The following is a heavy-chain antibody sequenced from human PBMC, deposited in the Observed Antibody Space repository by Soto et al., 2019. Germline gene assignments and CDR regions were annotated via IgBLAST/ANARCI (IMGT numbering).Heavy chain of an antibody. CDR1: GFTFSSYG. D-gene: IGHD3-16*01. CDR3: GGGHYFSDY. J-gene: IGHJ4*02. CDR2: ISNDGSNK. Sequence: QVQLVESGGGVVQPGRSLRLSCAASGFTFSSYGMHWVRQAPGKGLERVALISNDGSNKYYVDSVKGRFTISRDNSKNTLYLQMNSLRAEDTAVYYCGGGHYFSDYWGQGTLITVSS. V-gene: IGHV3-30*03.